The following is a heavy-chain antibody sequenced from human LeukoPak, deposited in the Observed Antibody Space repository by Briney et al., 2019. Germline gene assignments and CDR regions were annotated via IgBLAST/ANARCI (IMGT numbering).Heavy chain of an antibody. CDR1: GFSFSSYD. V-gene: IGHV3-13*01. CDR3: AREGDYQLPINWFDP. D-gene: IGHD2-2*01. J-gene: IGHJ5*02. CDR2: IGSAGDT. Sequence: GGSLRLSCAASGFSFSSYDMYWVRQAPGKGREWVSAIGSAGDTYYPGSVMGRFTISRENAKNTLYLQMNSLRAEDTAVYYCAREGDYQLPINWFDPWGQGTLVTVSS.